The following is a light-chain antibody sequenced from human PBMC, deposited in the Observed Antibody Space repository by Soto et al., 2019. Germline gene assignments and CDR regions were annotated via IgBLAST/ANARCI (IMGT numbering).Light chain of an antibody. CDR2: SND. J-gene: IGLJ2*01. V-gene: IGLV1-44*01. Sequence: QPVLTQPPSASATPGQRVTISCSGSSSNIGTNYVYWYQHLPGTAPKLLIYSNDQRSSGVPDRFSGSKSGTSASLAISGLQSEDEADYYCAVWDDSLDGVVFGGGTQLTVL. CDR1: SSNIGTNY. CDR3: AVWDDSLDGVV.